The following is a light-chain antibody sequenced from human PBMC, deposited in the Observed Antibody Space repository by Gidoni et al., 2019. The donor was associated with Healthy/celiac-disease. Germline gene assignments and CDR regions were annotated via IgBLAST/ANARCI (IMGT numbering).Light chain of an antibody. CDR3: QQSYSTLRT. J-gene: IGKJ1*01. V-gene: IGKV1-39*01. CDR1: QSISSS. CDR2: AAS. Sequence: DIQMTQSPSSLSASVGDRVTIPCRASQSISSSLNWYQQKPGKAPKLLIYAASSLQSGVPSRFSGSGSVTDFTLTISSLQPADFATDYCQQSYSTLRTFGQGTKVEIK.